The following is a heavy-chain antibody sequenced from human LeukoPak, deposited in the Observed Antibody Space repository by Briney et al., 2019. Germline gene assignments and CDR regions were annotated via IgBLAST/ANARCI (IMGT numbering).Heavy chain of an antibody. D-gene: IGHD3-10*01. V-gene: IGHV2-5*02. J-gene: IGHJ5*02. CDR1: GFSLSTSGVG. Sequence: SGPTLVKPTQTLTLTCTFSGFSLSTSGVGVGWIRQPPGKALEWLALIYWDDDKRYSPSLKSRLTITHDTSKNQVVLTMTNMDPVDTATYYCAHSRYYGSGSLEINWFDPWGQGTLVTVCS. CDR2: IYWDDDK. CDR3: AHSRYYGSGSLEINWFDP.